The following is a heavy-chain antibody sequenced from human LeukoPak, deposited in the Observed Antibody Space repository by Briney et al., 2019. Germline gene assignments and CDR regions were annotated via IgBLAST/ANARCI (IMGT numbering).Heavy chain of an antibody. J-gene: IGHJ5*02. Sequence: TPGESLQISCKGSGYSFTSYWIGWVRQMPGKGLEWMGIIYPGDSDTRYSPSFQGQVTISADKSISTAYLQWSSLKASDTAMYYCARRGRGYCSSTSCPSWFDPWGQGTLVTVSS. CDR2: IYPGDSDT. D-gene: IGHD2-2*01. CDR3: ARRGRGYCSSTSCPSWFDP. V-gene: IGHV5-51*01. CDR1: GYSFTSYW.